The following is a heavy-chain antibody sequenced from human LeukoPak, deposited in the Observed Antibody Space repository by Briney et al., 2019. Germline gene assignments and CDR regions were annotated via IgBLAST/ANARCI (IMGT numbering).Heavy chain of an antibody. V-gene: IGHV3-23*01. J-gene: IGHJ4*02. D-gene: IGHD1-1*01. Sequence: GGSLRLSCAASGFTVSSNYMSWVRQAPGKGLEWVSAISGSGGSTYYADSVKGRFTISRDNSKNTLYLQMNSLRAEDTAAYYCAKDLFDLDAGYWGQGTLVTVSS. CDR1: GFTVSSNY. CDR2: ISGSGGST. CDR3: AKDLFDLDAGY.